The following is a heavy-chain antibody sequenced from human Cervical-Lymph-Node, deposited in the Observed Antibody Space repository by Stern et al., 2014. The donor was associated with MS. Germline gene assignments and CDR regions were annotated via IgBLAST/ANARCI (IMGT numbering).Heavy chain of an antibody. CDR2: IHPKSVGT. J-gene: IGHJ6*02. CDR1: GKTFTGYY. V-gene: IGHV1-2*06. D-gene: IGHD2-2*02. Sequence: VQLVESGTEMKKPGASVKISCQVSGKTFTGYYIHWVRQAPGQGLEWMGRIHPKSVGTEYAPKLRDRVTMTGVTSISTAYMELSRLTPDDTAVYYCAQDFDCTSTSCYTRHYYYNALDVWGQGTTVTVSS. CDR3: AQDFDCTSTSCYTRHYYYNALDV.